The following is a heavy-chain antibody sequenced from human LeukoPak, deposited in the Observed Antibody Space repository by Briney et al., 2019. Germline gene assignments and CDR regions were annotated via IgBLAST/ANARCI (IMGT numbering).Heavy chain of an antibody. CDR3: ARGNILTGYCFDF. J-gene: IGHJ4*02. CDR2: IHYTGAT. V-gene: IGHV4-34*01. Sequence: SETLSLTCAVYGVSITGYYWSWLRQTPGRGLEWGGEIHYTGATGYNPSLKSRATISTDTSKNQFSLRLSSVTAADTAVYYCARGNILTGYCFDFWGQGALVTVSS. CDR1: GVSITGYY. D-gene: IGHD3-9*01.